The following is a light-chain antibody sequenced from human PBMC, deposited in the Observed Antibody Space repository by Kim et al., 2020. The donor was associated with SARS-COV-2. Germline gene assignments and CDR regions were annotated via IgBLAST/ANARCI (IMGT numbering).Light chain of an antibody. CDR3: QQYYNRPPCT. V-gene: IGKV3-15*01. CDR2: AAS. J-gene: IGKJ2*02. Sequence: EIVMTQSPATLSVSPGERATLSCRASQSVLSDLAWYQQKPGQAPRLLIYAASTRATGVPARFSGSGSGTEFTLTISSLQSEEFAVYFCQQYYNRPPCTFGQGTKLEI. CDR1: QSVLSD.